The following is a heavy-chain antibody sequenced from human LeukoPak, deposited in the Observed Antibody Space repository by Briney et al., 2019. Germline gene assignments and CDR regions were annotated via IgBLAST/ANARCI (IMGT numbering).Heavy chain of an antibody. Sequence: SETLSLTCTVSGYSISSGYYWGWIRQPPGKGLEWIGSIYHSGSTYYNPSLKSRVTISVDTSKNQFSLKLSSVTAADTAVYCCASVDLPQDWGQGTLVTVSS. CDR1: GYSISSGYY. V-gene: IGHV4-38-2*02. CDR3: ASVDLPQD. J-gene: IGHJ4*02. CDR2: IYHSGST.